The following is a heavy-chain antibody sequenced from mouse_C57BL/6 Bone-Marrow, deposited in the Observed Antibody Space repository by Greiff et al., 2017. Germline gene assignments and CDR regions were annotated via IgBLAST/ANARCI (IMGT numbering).Heavy chain of an antibody. CDR3: TNDLLWLRRFAY. V-gene: IGHV14-4*01. D-gene: IGHD2-2*01. J-gene: IGHJ3*01. CDR2: IDPENGDT. CDR1: GFNIKDDY. Sequence: EVQLQESGAELVRPGASVTLSCTASGFNIKDDYMHWVKQRPEQGLEWIGWIDPENGDTESASKFQGKATITADTSSNTAYLQLSSLTSEDTAVYYCTNDLLWLRRFAYWGQGTLVTVSA.